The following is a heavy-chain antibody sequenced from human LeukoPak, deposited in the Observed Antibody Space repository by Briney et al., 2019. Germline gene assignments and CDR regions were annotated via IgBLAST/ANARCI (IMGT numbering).Heavy chain of an antibody. CDR2: INHSGST. V-gene: IGHV4-34*01. CDR3: ARGHDFWSDTPWVYYYYYCMDV. CDR1: GGSFSGYY. D-gene: IGHD3-3*01. Sequence: SETLSLTCAVYGGSFSGYYWSWIRQPPGKGLEWIGEINHSGSTNYNPSLKSRVTISVDTSKNQFSLKLSSVTAAATAVYYCARGHDFWSDTPWVYYYYYCMDVWGKGTTVTVSS. J-gene: IGHJ6*03.